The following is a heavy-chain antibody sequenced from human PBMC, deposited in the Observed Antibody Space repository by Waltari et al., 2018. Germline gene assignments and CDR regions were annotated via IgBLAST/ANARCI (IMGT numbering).Heavy chain of an antibody. D-gene: IGHD6-13*01. CDR1: GGSFSGYY. V-gene: IGHV4-34*01. Sequence: QVQLQQWGAGLLKPSETLSLTCAVYGGSFSGYYWSWIRQPPGKGLEWSGEINPSGGNNYNPTLKRRGTISVDTAKNELSLKRSDETAADTAVYYCAREKRDSSSWYDYWGQGTLVTVSS. CDR3: AREKRDSSSWYDY. J-gene: IGHJ4*02. CDR2: INPSGGN.